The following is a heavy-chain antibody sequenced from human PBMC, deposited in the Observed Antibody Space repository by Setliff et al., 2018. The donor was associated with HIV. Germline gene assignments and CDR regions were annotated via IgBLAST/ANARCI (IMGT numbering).Heavy chain of an antibody. J-gene: IGHJ4*02. Sequence: LRLSCAASGFTFSGSPLHWVRQASGEGLEWVGRILDKANGYATAYAASVKGRFTISRDDSMNTAYLQMNSLKIEDTAVYYCTRPQYFYDIGGSDYWGQGTLVTVSS. CDR1: GFTFSGSP. CDR2: ILDKANGYAT. CDR3: TRPQYFYDIGGSDY. D-gene: IGHD3-22*01. V-gene: IGHV3-73*01.